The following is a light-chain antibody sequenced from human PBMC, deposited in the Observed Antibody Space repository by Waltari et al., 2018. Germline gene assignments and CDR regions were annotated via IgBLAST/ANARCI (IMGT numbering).Light chain of an antibody. V-gene: IGLV3-21*04. CDR2: YDS. Sequence: SYVVTQSPSVSVAPGEPARITRGGDNIGSKSVHWYQQRPGQAPVLVISYDSDRPSGIPERFSGSNSGNTATLTISWVEAEDEADYYCLVWHSTIDHQGVFGGGTKLTVL. J-gene: IGLJ2*01. CDR1: NIGSKS. CDR3: LVWHSTIDHQGV.